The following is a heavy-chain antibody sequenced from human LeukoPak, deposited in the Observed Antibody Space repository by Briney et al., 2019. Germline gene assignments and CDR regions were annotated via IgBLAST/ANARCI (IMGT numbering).Heavy chain of an antibody. Sequence: SETLSLTCAVYGGSFSGYYWSWIRQPPGRGLEWIGEINHSGSTNYNPSLKSRVTISVDTPKNQFSLKLSSVTAADTAVYYCARGNQDSSHAFDIWGQGTMVTVSS. J-gene: IGHJ3*02. CDR1: GGSFSGYY. CDR2: INHSGST. D-gene: IGHD3-22*01. V-gene: IGHV4-34*01. CDR3: ARGNQDSSHAFDI.